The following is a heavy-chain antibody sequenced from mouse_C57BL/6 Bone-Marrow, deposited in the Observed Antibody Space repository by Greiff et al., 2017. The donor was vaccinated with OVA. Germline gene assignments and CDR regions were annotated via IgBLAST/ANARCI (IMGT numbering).Heavy chain of an antibody. Sequence: EVQGVESGGGLVQPGGSLKLSCAASGFTFSDYGMAWVRQAPRKGPEWVAFISNLAYSIYYADTVTGRFTISRENAKNTLYLEMSSLRSEDTAMYYCARRGVVATDYAMDYWGQGTSVTVSS. J-gene: IGHJ4*01. CDR1: GFTFSDYG. V-gene: IGHV5-15*04. CDR3: ARRGVVATDYAMDY. D-gene: IGHD1-1*01. CDR2: ISNLAYSI.